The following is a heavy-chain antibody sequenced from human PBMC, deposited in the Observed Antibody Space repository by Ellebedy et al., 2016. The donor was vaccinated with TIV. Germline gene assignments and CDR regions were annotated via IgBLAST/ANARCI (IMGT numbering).Heavy chain of an antibody. CDR1: GFSFNSYW. Sequence: GESLKISCAASGFSFNSYWMSWVRQAPGKGLEWVANINQGGSVKYYVDSVRGRFTISRDNAKNSLFLQMNSLRAEDTAVYYCATDGSYGDYLSPAHASVMWGQGTLVSVSS. V-gene: IGHV3-7*01. J-gene: IGHJ3*02. D-gene: IGHD4-17*01. CDR2: INQGGSVK. CDR3: ATDGSYGDYLSPAHASVM.